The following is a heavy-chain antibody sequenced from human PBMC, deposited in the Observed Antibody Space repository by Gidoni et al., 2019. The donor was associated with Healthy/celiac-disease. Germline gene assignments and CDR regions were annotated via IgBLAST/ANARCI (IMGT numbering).Heavy chain of an antibody. CDR1: GFTFSSYA. D-gene: IGHD3-22*01. Sequence: TASGFTFSSYAMSWVRQAPVKGLERVPAISGSGGSKYYADSVKGRFTISRDNSKNTLYLQMNSLRAEDTAVYYCAKSSGRDDDAAKYYYDSSGICDYWGQGTLVTVSS. CDR2: ISGSGGSK. V-gene: IGHV3-23*01. CDR3: AKSSGRDDDAAKYYYDSSGICDY. J-gene: IGHJ4*02.